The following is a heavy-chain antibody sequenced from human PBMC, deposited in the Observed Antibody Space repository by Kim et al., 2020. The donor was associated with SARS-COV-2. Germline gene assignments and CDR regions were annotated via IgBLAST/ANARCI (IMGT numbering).Heavy chain of an antibody. CDR3: AREDDGSSGTH. Sequence: MQYAGSVKGRLTISRDNAKNSLYLPMNSLRDEDTTVYYCAREDDGSSGTHWGQGTLVTVSS. V-gene: IGHV3-48*03. CDR2: M. D-gene: IGHD3-22*01. J-gene: IGHJ4*02.